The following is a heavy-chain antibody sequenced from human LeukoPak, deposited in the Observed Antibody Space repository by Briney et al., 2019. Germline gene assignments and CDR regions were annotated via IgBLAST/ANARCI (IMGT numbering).Heavy chain of an antibody. CDR3: ARSVDIVATSSYYFDY. CDR2: INPNSGGT. V-gene: IGHV1-2*02. D-gene: IGHD5-12*01. Sequence: ASVKVSCKASGYTFIGYYTHWVRQAPGQGLEWMGWINPNSGGTNYAQKFQGRVTMTRDTSISTAYMELSSLRSEDTAVYYCARSVDIVATSSYYFDYWGQGTLVTVSS. J-gene: IGHJ4*02. CDR1: GYTFIGYY.